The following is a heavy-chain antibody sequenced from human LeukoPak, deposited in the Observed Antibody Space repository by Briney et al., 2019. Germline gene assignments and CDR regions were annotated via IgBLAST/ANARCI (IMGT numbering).Heavy chain of an antibody. Sequence: GGSLRLSCTTSGFTFSNYAFSRVRQAPGEGLDWVSAITTGTIAYYGDSVKGRFTISRDNSKNTLYLQMNSLRAEDTAVYYCAKDFIYGSLGSYFFDYWGQGTLVTVSS. V-gene: IGHV3-23*01. J-gene: IGHJ4*02. CDR3: AKDFIYGSLGSYFFDY. CDR2: ITTGTIA. CDR1: GFTFSNYA. D-gene: IGHD1-26*01.